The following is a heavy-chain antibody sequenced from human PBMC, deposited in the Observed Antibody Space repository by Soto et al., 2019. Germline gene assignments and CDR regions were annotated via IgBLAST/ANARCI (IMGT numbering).Heavy chain of an antibody. V-gene: IGHV4-59*01. CDR2: LYYSGSA. D-gene: IGHD2-2*01. CDR3: VRDVTHCTSVSCWDYMDV. J-gene: IGHJ6*03. CDR1: DGSISNFY. Sequence: SETLSFTCAVSDGSISNFYWTWIRQSPGKGLEWIGNLYYSGSANYNPSLKSRVTMSLDPSKNQFSLELSSVTAADTAVYYCVRDVTHCTSVSCWDYMDVWGKGTTVTVSS.